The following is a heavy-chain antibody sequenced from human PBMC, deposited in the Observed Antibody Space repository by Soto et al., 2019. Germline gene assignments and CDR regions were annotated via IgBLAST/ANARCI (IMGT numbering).Heavy chain of an antibody. J-gene: IGHJ4*02. CDR1: GVTFDDYA. CDR2: ISWNSGSI. CDR3: AKGPLGV. V-gene: IGHV3-9*01. Sequence: PGGPLSLSCGAAGVTFDDYAMHWVRQAPGEGLEWVSGISWNSGSIGYADSVKGRFTISRDNAKNSLYLQMNSLRAEDTALYYCAKGPLGVWGQGTLVTVSS.